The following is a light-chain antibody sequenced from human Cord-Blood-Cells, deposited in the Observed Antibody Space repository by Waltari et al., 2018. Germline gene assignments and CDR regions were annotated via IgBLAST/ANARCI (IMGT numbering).Light chain of an antibody. CDR3: QQYGSSPPLT. CDR1: PSVSSSY. J-gene: IGKJ4*01. V-gene: IGKV3-20*01. CDR2: GAS. Sequence: EIVLTQSPGTLSLSPGERATLSCRASPSVSSSYLAWYQQQPGQAPRLLIYGASSRATGIPDRFSGSGSGTDFTLTISRLEPEDFAVYYCQQYGSSPPLTFGGGTKVEIK.